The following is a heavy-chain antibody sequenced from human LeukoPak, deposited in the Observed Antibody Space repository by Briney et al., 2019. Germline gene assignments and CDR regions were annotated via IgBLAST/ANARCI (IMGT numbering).Heavy chain of an antibody. CDR2: INPNSGGT. D-gene: IGHD3-22*01. CDR1: GYTFTGYY. V-gene: IGHV1-2*02. CDR3: ARGGTYYYDSSGLVDY. J-gene: IGHJ4*02. Sequence: ASVKVSCKASGYTFTGYYMHWVRQAPGQGLEWMGWINPNSGGTNYAQKFQGRVTMTRDTSISTAYMELSRLRSDDTAVYYCARGGTYYYDSSGLVDYWGQGTLVTVSS.